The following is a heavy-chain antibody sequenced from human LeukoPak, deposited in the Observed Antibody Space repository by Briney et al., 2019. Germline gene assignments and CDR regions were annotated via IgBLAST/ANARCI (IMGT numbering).Heavy chain of an antibody. Sequence: GGSLRLSCAASGFTFSSYEMNWVRQAPGKGLEWVSYISSSGSTIYYADSVKGRFTISRDNSKNTLYLQMNSLRAEDTAVYYCAKVLSGSYLRDAFDIWGQGTMVTVSS. V-gene: IGHV3-48*03. CDR3: AKVLSGSYLRDAFDI. J-gene: IGHJ3*02. CDR2: ISSSGSTI. CDR1: GFTFSSYE. D-gene: IGHD1-26*01.